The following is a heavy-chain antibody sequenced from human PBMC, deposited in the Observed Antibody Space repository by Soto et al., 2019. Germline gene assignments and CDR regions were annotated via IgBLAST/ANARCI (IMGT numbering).Heavy chain of an antibody. Sequence: QVQLVQSGAEVKKPGSSVKVSCKASGGTFGSYAISWVRQAPGQGLEWMGGSIPIPGTANYAQKFQGRATIAADESTSTAYMELSSLRSEDTAVYYCARSQGSSTSLEIYYYYYYGMDVWGQGTTVTVSS. CDR2: SIPIPGTA. CDR3: ARSQGSSTSLEIYYYYYYGMDV. V-gene: IGHV1-69*01. CDR1: GGTFGSYA. D-gene: IGHD2-2*01. J-gene: IGHJ6*02.